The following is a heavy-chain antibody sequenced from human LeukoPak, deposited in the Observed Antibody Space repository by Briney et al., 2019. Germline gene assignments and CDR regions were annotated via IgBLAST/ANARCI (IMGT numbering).Heavy chain of an antibody. CDR3: ARDQIAAAGSWFDP. CDR2: IYYSGST. CDR1: GGSISSGDYY. Sequence: PSETLSLTCTVSGGSISSGDYYWSWIRQPPGKGLEWIGYIYYSGSTYYNPSLKSRVTISVDTSKNQFSLKLSSVTAADAAVYYCARDQIAAAGSWFDPWGQGTLVTVSS. J-gene: IGHJ5*02. V-gene: IGHV4-30-4*02. D-gene: IGHD6-13*01.